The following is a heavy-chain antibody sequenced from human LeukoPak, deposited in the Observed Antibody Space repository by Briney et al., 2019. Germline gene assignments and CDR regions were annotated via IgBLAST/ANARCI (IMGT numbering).Heavy chain of an antibody. CDR1: GFTFSSYA. CDR3: AKDDQFSSVAATEG. D-gene: IGHD2-15*01. J-gene: IGHJ4*02. V-gene: IGHV3-23*01. CDR2: ISGSGGST. Sequence: GGSLRLSCAASGFTFSSYAMSWVRQAPGKGLEWVSAISGSGGSTYYADSVKGRFTISRDNSKNTLYLQMNSLRVEDTAVYYCAKDDQFSSVAATEGWGQGTLVTVSS.